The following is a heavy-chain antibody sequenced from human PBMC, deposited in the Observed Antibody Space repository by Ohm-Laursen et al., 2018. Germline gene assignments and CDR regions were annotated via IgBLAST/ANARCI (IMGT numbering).Heavy chain of an antibody. V-gene: IGHV3-11*01. D-gene: IGHD6-13*01. CDR3: ARDAGYSSSWRHFDY. CDR1: GFTFSDYY. Sequence: SLRLSCAASGFTFSDYYMSWIRQAPRKGLEWVSYISSSGSTIYYADSVKGRFTISRDNAKNSLYLQMNSLRAEDTAVYYCARDAGYSSSWRHFDYWGQGTLVTVSS. J-gene: IGHJ4*02. CDR2: ISSSGSTI.